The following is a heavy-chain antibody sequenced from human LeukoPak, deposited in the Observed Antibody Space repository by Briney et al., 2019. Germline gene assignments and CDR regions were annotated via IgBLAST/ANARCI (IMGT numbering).Heavy chain of an antibody. Sequence: SETLSLTCTVSGGSISSGAYYWSWIRQHPGKGLEWIGYIHYSGCTYYNPSLKSRVTISVDTSKNQFSLNLTSVTAADTAVYYCARSSTVTTSLFDYWGQGTLVTVSS. CDR2: IHYSGCT. J-gene: IGHJ4*02. CDR3: ARSSTVTTSLFDY. CDR1: GGSISSGAYY. V-gene: IGHV4-31*03. D-gene: IGHD4-17*01.